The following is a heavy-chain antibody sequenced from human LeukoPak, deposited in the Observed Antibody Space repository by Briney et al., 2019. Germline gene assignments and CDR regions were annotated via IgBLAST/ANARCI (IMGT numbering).Heavy chain of an antibody. CDR3: ARHRIVAAVGAFDY. D-gene: IGHD6-13*01. CDR2: IHYSGST. J-gene: IGHJ4*02. Sequence: GSLRLSCAASGFTVSSNYMSWVRQAPGKGLEWIGYIHYSGSTNYNPSLKSRVTISVDTSKNQFSLKPSSVTAADTAVYYCARHRIVAAVGAFDYWGQGTLVTVSS. CDR1: GFTVSSNY. V-gene: IGHV4-59*08.